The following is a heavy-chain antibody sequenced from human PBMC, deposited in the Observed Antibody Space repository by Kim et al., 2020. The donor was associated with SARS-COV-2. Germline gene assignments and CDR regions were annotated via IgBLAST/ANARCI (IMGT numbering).Heavy chain of an antibody. CDR1: GFTFSSYW. V-gene: IGHV3-74*01. Sequence: GGSLRLSCAASGFTFSSYWMHWVRQAPGKGLVWVSRINSDGSSTSYADSVKGRFTISRDNAKNTLYMQMNSLRAEDTAVYYCARDGAHSSGWYFREKYNWFDPWGQGTLVTVSS. D-gene: IGHD6-19*01. CDR3: ARDGAHSSGWYFREKYNWFDP. J-gene: IGHJ5*02. CDR2: INSDGSST.